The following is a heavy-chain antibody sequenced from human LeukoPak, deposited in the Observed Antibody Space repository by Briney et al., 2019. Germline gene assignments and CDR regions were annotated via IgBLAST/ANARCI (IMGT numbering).Heavy chain of an antibody. Sequence: GGSLRLSCAASGFTFSSYWVSWVRQAPGKGLEWVANIKQDGSEKYYVDSVKGRFTISRDNAKNSLYLQMNSLRAEDTAVYYCARDNHYYYGMDVWGQGTTVTVSS. CDR2: IKQDGSEK. CDR1: GFTFSSYW. V-gene: IGHV3-7*01. J-gene: IGHJ6*02. CDR3: ARDNHYYYGMDV.